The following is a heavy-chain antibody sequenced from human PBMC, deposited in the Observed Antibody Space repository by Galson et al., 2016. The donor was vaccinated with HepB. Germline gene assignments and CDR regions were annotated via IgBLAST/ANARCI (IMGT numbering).Heavy chain of an antibody. Sequence: SETLSLTCTVSGGSISSNNYTWGWIRQPPGKGLQWIGTMYHSGSTSYNPSLKSRVTISVDTSKNQFSLKLRSVTATDTAVYFCARRYCSGGRGYPPKRTWFDPWGQGILVIVSS. J-gene: IGHJ5*02. CDR3: ARRYCSGGRGYPPKRTWFDP. V-gene: IGHV4-39*01. CDR2: MYHSGST. D-gene: IGHD2-15*01. CDR1: GGSISSNNYT.